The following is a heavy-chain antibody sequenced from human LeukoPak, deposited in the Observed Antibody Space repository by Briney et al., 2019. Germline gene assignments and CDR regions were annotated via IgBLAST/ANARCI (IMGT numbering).Heavy chain of an antibody. J-gene: IGHJ4*02. V-gene: IGHV3-33*01. CDR2: IWYDGSNK. Sequence: QSGGSLRLSCAASGFTFTSYGMHWVRQAPGKGLEWAAIIWYDGSNKYYADSVKGRFTISRDNSKNTLYLQMSSLRAEDTAVYYCARDREQTYYDFWSGYFYWGQGTLVTVSS. D-gene: IGHD3-3*01. CDR3: ARDREQTYYDFWSGYFY. CDR1: GFTFTSYG.